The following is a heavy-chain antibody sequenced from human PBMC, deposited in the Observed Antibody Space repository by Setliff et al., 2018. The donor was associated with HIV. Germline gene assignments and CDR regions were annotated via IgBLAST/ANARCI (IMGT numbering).Heavy chain of an antibody. J-gene: IGHJ4*02. V-gene: IGHV4-34*01. D-gene: IGHD2-15*01. CDR1: GDSFGDFY. CDR2: LNDRGHI. Sequence: SETLSLTCAMYGDSFGDFYWNWIRQAPGKGLEWIVELNDRGHINYNPSLKSRVTISVDTSKNQFSLKLSSVTAADTAVYYCARLGSHCKNAFCPPYWGQGTLVTVSS. CDR3: ARLGSHCKNAFCPPY.